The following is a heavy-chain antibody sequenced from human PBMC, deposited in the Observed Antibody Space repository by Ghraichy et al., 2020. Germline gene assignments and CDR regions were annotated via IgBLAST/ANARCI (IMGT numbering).Heavy chain of an antibody. CDR2: ISSSSSTI. D-gene: IGHD2-15*01. CDR1: GFTFSSYS. J-gene: IGHJ4*02. Sequence: GGSLRLSCAASGFTFSSYSMNWVRQAPGKGLEWVSYISSSSSTIYYADSVKGRFTISRDNAKNSLYLQMNSLRAEDTAVYYCAREYCSGGSCYVDYWGQGTLVTVSS. CDR3: AREYCSGGSCYVDY. V-gene: IGHV3-48*01.